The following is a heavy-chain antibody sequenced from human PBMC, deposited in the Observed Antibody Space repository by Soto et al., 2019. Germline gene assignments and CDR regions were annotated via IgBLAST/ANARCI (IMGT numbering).Heavy chain of an antibody. CDR2: IYKSATT. J-gene: IGHJ5*01. D-gene: IGHD7-27*01. V-gene: IGHV4-30-4*01. Sequence: SGTLSLTCSVAGDSISNLDYFWAWIRQPPGQALEYIGYIYKSATTYYNPSFESRVAISVDTSKSQFSLNVTSVTAADTAVYFCARGRYCLTGRCFPNWFDSWGQGALVTVSS. CDR3: ARGRYCLTGRCFPNWFDS. CDR1: GDSISNLDYF.